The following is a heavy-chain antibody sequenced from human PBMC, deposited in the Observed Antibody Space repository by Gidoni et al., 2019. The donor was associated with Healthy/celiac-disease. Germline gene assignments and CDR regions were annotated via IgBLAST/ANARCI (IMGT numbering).Heavy chain of an antibody. J-gene: IGHJ3*02. Sequence: QVQLQESGPGLVKPSETLSLTCTVSGGYVSSGSYYWSWIRQPPGKGLEWIGYIYYSRSTNYNPSLKSRVTISVDTSKNQFSLKLSSVTAADTAVYYCARDVRDAFDIWGQGTMVTVSS. V-gene: IGHV4-61*01. CDR2: IYYSRST. CDR1: GGYVSSGSYY. CDR3: ARDVRDAFDI.